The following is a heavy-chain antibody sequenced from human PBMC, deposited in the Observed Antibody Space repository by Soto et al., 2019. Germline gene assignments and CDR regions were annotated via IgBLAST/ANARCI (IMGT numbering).Heavy chain of an antibody. CDR2: ISYDGSNK. Sequence: GGSLRLSCAASGFTFSSYAMHWVRQAPGKGLEWVAVISYDGSNKYYADSVKGRFTISRDNSKNTLYLQMNSLRAEDTAVYYCAQSYGVISSSSPFDYWGQGTLVTVSS. CDR3: AQSYGVISSSSPFDY. D-gene: IGHD6-6*01. J-gene: IGHJ4*02. V-gene: IGHV3-30-3*01. CDR1: GFTFSSYA.